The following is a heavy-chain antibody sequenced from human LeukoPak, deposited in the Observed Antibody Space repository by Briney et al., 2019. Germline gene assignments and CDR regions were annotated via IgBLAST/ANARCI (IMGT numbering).Heavy chain of an antibody. CDR1: GFTFSSYA. Sequence: AGSLRLSCAASGFTFSSYAMSWVRQAPGKGLEWVSAISGSGSSTYYADSVKGRFTISRDNSKNTLYLQMNSLRAEDTAVYYCAKGRKWEPSIDYWGQGTLVTVSS. D-gene: IGHD1-26*01. CDR2: ISGSGSST. J-gene: IGHJ4*02. V-gene: IGHV3-23*01. CDR3: AKGRKWEPSIDY.